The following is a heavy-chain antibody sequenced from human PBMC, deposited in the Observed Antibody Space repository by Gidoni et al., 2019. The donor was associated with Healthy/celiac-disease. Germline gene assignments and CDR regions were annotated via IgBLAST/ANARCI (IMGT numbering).Heavy chain of an antibody. Sequence: YGGSAMHWVRQASGKGLEWVGRIRSKANSYATAYAASVKGRFTISRDDSKNTAYLQMNSLKTEDTAVYYCTRLWTTVTTVDYWGQGTLVTVSS. CDR2: IRSKANSYAT. J-gene: IGHJ4*02. CDR1: YGGSA. V-gene: IGHV3-73*01. CDR3: TRLWTTVTTVDY. D-gene: IGHD4-17*01.